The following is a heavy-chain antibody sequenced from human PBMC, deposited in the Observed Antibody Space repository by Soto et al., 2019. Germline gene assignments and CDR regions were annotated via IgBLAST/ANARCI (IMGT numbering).Heavy chain of an antibody. CDR2: IERDDDDK. V-gene: IGHV2-70*13. J-gene: IGHJ6*02. D-gene: IGHD1-20*01. Sequence: SGPTLVNPTETLTLTCTFSGFSLTSPGMCVSWIRQSPGKALEWLALIERDDDDKYYSTSLKTRLTISKDTRKNQVVLTMANMEPADTATYYCARSIRGPRRFNGMDVWGQGTTVTV. CDR3: ARSIRGPRRFNGMDV. CDR1: GFSLTSPGMC.